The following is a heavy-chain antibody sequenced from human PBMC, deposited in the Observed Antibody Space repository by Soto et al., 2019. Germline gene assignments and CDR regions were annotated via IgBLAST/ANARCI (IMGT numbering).Heavy chain of an antibody. CDR2: MYNSGSA. V-gene: IGHV4-59*08. D-gene: IGHD5-18*01. CDR1: GGSLSSYY. Sequence: SETLSLTWTVSGGSLSSYYWSWIRQPPGKGLEWVGYMYNSGSANYNPSLKSRVTISVDMSQNQFSLKLTSVTAADTAVYYCARHGAIYSNSWYDFDYWGQGTLVTVSS. J-gene: IGHJ4*02. CDR3: ARHGAIYSNSWYDFDY.